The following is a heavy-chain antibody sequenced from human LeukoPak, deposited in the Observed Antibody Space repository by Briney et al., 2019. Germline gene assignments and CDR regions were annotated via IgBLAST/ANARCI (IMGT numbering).Heavy chain of an antibody. CDR1: GFTFSSYG. CDR2: ISYDGSNK. J-gene: IGHJ5*02. D-gene: IGHD5-18*01. Sequence: TGGSLRLSCAASGFTFSSYGMHWVRQAPGKGLEWVAVISYDGSNKYYADSVRGRFTISRDNSRSTLFLQMNSLRGEDTAIYYCATYRQVKLPFEAWGQGTLVTVSS. V-gene: IGHV3-30*03. CDR3: ATYRQVKLPFEA.